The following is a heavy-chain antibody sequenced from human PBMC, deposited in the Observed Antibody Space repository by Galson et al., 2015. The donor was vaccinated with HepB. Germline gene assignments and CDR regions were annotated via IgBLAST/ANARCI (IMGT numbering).Heavy chain of an antibody. J-gene: IGHJ6*04. CDR2: ISYDGTNK. CDR1: GFTFSTYA. CDR3: AKDLKDSSPRQEWLFPSMIGYGMDV. V-gene: IGHV3-30-3*01. D-gene: IGHD3-22*01. Sequence: SLRLSCAASGFTFSTYAMHWVRQAPGKGLEWVAVISYDGTNKNYADSVKGRFTISRDNSKNTLSLQMNSLRAEDTAVYYCAKDLKDSSPRQEWLFPSMIGYGMDVWGKGTTVTVSS.